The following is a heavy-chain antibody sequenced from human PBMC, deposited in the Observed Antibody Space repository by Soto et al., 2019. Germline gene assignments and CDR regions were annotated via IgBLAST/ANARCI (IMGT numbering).Heavy chain of an antibody. D-gene: IGHD6-6*01. CDR2: IYSNGDT. Sequence: SETLSLTCSVSSDSMNSGGYYWSWIRQHPGKGLEWIGYIYSNGDTYYNPSLKSRVTISVDTSKNQFSLNLTSVTAADTAVYYCARRGGSSSGYYYYAMDVWGQGTTVTVS. CDR3: ARRGGSSSGYYYYAMDV. V-gene: IGHV4-31*03. CDR1: SDSMNSGGYY. J-gene: IGHJ6*02.